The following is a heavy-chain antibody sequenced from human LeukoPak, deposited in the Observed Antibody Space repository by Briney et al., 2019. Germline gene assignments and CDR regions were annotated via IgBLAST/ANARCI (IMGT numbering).Heavy chain of an antibody. CDR2: IIPIFGTA. D-gene: IGHD3-10*01. J-gene: IGHJ5*02. CDR1: GGTFSSYA. Sequence: ASVKVSCKASGGTFSSYAISWVRQAPGQGLEWMGGIIPIFGTANYAQKFQGRVTITADESTSTAYMELSSLRSEDTAVYYCARGKEHGSGSYYWFDPWGQGTLVTASS. CDR3: ARGKEHGSGSYYWFDP. V-gene: IGHV1-69*01.